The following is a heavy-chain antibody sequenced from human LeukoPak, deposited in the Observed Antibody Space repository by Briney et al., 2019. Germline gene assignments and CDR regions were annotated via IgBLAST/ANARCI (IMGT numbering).Heavy chain of an antibody. J-gene: IGHJ6*02. CDR2: ISYDGSNK. D-gene: IGHD2-2*01. CDR1: GFTFSSYG. V-gene: IGHV3-30*03. Sequence: GGSLRLSCAASGFTFSSYGMHWVRQAPGKGLEWVTVISYDGSNKYYADSVKGRFTISRDNSKNTLYLQMNSLRAGDTAVYYCARDGGYCSSTSCPGDYYYYYYGMDVWGQGTTVTVSS. CDR3: ARDGGYCSSTSCPGDYYYYYYGMDV.